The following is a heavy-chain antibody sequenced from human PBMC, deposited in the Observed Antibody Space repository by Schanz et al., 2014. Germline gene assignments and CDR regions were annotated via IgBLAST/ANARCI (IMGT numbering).Heavy chain of an antibody. CDR3: AKDISDTSGKDDY. D-gene: IGHD3-22*01. CDR2: IWYDGSNK. V-gene: IGHV3-33*06. CDR1: GFTFSSYG. J-gene: IGHJ4*02. Sequence: QVHLLESGGGLVEPGGSLRLSCAASGFTFSSYGMHWVRQAPGKGLEWVAVIWYDGSNKYYADSVKGRFTISRDNSKNTLFLQMNSLRVEDSAIYYCAKDISDTSGKDDYWGQGTLVTVSS.